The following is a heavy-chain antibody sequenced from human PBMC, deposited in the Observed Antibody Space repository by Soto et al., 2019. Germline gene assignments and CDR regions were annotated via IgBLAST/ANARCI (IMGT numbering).Heavy chain of an antibody. CDR2: IDPSDSYT. CDR1: GYSFTSYW. CDR3: ARPYCSGGSCHGHYYGMDV. V-gene: IGHV5-10-1*01. J-gene: IGHJ6*02. Sequence: PGESLKISCKGSGYSFTSYWISWVRQVPGKGLEWMGRIDPSDSYTNYSPSFQGHVTISADKSISTAYLQWSSLKASDTAMYYCARPYCSGGSCHGHYYGMDVWGQGTTVTVSS. D-gene: IGHD2-15*01.